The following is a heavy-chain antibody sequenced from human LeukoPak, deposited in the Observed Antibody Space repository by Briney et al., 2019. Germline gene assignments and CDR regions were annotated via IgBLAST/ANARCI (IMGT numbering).Heavy chain of an antibody. V-gene: IGHV3-21*01. CDR3: ARAYYYDSSGYYPQGY. CDR2: ISSSSSYI. D-gene: IGHD3-22*01. CDR1: GFTFSSYS. J-gene: IGHJ4*02. Sequence: GGSPRLSCAASGFTFSSYSMNWVRQAPGKGLEWVSSISSSSSYIYYADSVKGRFTISRDNAKNSLYLQMNSLRAEDTAVYYCARAYYYDSSGYYPQGYWGQGTLVTVSS.